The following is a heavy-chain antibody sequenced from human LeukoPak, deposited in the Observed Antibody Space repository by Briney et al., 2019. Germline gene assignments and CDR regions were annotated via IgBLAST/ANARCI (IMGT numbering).Heavy chain of an antibody. D-gene: IGHD3-22*01. Sequence: ASVMVSCKASGYTFTSYFMHWVRQAPGQGLEWMGIINPSGGSTNCAQKFQGRVTMTRDTPTSTVYMELSSLRSEDTAVYYCARAHYYDSSDYGGIEHWGQGTLVTVSS. CDR1: GYTFTSYF. J-gene: IGHJ1*01. CDR2: INPSGGST. V-gene: IGHV1-46*01. CDR3: ARAHYYDSSDYGGIEH.